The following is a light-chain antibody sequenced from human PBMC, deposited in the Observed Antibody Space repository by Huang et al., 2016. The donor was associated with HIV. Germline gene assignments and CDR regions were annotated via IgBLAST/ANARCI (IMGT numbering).Light chain of an antibody. Sequence: TLSLSPGERATLSCRASQSVSSYLAWYQQKPGQAPRLLIYDASNRATGIPARFSGSGSGTDFTLTISSLEPEDFAVYYCQQRSNWPPITFGPGTKVDIK. V-gene: IGKV3-11*01. CDR1: QSVSSY. CDR3: QQRSNWPPIT. CDR2: DAS. J-gene: IGKJ3*01.